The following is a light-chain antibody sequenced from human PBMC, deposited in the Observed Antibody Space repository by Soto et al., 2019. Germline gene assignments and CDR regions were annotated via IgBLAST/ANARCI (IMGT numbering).Light chain of an antibody. CDR2: EDD. V-gene: IGLV6-57*01. CDR3: QSYDSPNHDYVV. Sequence: NFMLTQPHSVSASPGKTVTISCTRSSGSIASNFVQWYQQRPGSSPTTVIYEDDQRPSGVPDRFSGSIDSSSNSASLTISGLKTEDEADYYCQSYDSPNHDYVVFGGGTKLTVL. CDR1: SGSIASNF. J-gene: IGLJ2*01.